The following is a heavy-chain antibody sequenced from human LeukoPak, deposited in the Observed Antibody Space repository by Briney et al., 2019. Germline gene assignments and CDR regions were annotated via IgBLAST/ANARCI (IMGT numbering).Heavy chain of an antibody. CDR3: ARDLGNYYYDSSGYYVTGAFDI. Sequence: PSETLSLTCTVSGGSISNYYWSWIRQPPGKGLEWIGHIYYSGSTNYNPSLKSRVTISIDTSKNQFSLKLSSVAAADTAVYYCARDLGNYYYDSSGYYVTGAFDIWGQGTMVTVSS. CDR2: IYYSGST. D-gene: IGHD3-22*01. CDR1: GGSISNYY. V-gene: IGHV4-59*01. J-gene: IGHJ3*02.